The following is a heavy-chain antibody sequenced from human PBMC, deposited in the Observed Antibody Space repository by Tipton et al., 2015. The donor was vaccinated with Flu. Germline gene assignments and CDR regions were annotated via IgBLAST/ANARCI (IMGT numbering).Heavy chain of an antibody. CDR3: ARRDYSNYVSDPKNWFDP. D-gene: IGHD4-11*01. V-gene: IGHV4-38-2*02. J-gene: IGHJ5*02. CDR2: INRRGST. Sequence: TLSLTCSISGDSISSDFFWGWIRQPPGKGWEWVARINRRGSTYYNPPLRSQVTILFEKSNNQFSLNQRSVTAADMAVNYCARRDYSNYVSDPKNWFDPWGQGTLVTVSS. CDR1: GDSISSDFF.